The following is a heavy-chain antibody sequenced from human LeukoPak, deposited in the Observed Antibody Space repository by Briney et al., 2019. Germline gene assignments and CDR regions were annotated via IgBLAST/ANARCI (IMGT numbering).Heavy chain of an antibody. CDR1: GGSFSGYY. CDR3: YGDYVSFGDY. CDR2: INHSGST. J-gene: IGHJ4*02. V-gene: IGHV4-34*01. Sequence: SETLSLTCAVYGGSFSGYYWSWIRQPPGKGLEWIGEINHSGSTNHNPSLKSRVTISVDTSKNQFSLKLSSVTAADTAVYYCYGDYVSFGDYWGQGTLVTVSS. D-gene: IGHD4-17*01.